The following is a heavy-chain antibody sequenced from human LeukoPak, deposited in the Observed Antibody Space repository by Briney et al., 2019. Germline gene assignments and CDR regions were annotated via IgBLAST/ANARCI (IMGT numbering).Heavy chain of an antibody. J-gene: IGHJ4*02. D-gene: IGHD1-26*01. CDR1: GGSIRSYY. V-gene: IGHV4-59*08. CDR3: ARSYSGSLDFDY. Sequence: SETLSLTCTVSGGSIRSYYWSWIRQPPGKGLEWIGYIYYSGSTNYNPSLKSRVTISVDTSKNQFSLKLSSVTAADTAVYYCARSYSGSLDFDYWGQGTLVTVSS. CDR2: IYYSGST.